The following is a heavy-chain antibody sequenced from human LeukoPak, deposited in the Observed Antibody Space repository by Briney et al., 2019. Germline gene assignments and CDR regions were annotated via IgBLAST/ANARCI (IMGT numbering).Heavy chain of an antibody. Sequence: GGSLRLSCAASGFTFSSYGMSWVRQAPGKGLEWVSAISGSGGSTYYADSVKGRFTISRDNSKNTLYLPMNTLRAEDTAVYYCAKAVKNFTPFDSWGQGTLVTVSS. V-gene: IGHV3-23*01. J-gene: IGHJ4*02. D-gene: IGHD3-16*02. CDR1: GFTFSSYG. CDR2: ISGSGGST. CDR3: AKAVKNFTPFDS.